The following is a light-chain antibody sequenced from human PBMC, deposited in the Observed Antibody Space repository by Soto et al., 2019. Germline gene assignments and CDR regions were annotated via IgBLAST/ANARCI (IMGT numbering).Light chain of an antibody. V-gene: IGKV3-15*01. CDR1: QSVSSS. CDR3: QQYNNWPRA. CDR2: GAS. J-gene: IGKJ2*01. Sequence: EIVMTQSPATLSVSPGDTATLSCRASQSVSSSLAWYQQKPGQAPRLLMYGASTRAAGVPARFSGSGSGTEFTLTISSLQSEDFAVYYCQQYNNWPRAFGQGTKLEIK.